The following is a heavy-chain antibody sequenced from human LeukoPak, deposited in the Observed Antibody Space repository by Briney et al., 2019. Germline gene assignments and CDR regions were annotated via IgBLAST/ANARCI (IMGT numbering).Heavy chain of an antibody. V-gene: IGHV3-30-3*01. CDR3: ASFRAVAGTGY. J-gene: IGHJ4*02. CDR1: GFTFSSYA. CDR2: ISYDGSNK. D-gene: IGHD6-19*01. Sequence: GGSLGLSCAASGFTFSSYAMHWVRQAPGKGLEWVAVISYDGSNKYYADSVKGRFTISRDNSKNTLYLQMNSLRAEDTAVYYCASFRAVAGTGYWGQGTLVTVSS.